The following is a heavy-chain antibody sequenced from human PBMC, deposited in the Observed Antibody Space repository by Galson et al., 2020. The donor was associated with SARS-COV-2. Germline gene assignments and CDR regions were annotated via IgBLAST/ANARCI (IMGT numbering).Heavy chain of an antibody. CDR2: IKSKTDGGTT. V-gene: IGHV3-15*01. CDR1: GFTFSNAW. J-gene: IGHJ6*03. D-gene: IGHD2-2*01. CDR3: TTEDSTSSPYYYYMDV. Sequence: GESLKISCAASGFTFSNAWMSWVRQAPGKGLEWVGRIKSKTDGGTTDYAAPVKGRFTISRDDSKNTLYLQMNSLKTEDTAVYYCTTEDSTSSPYYYYMDVGGKGTTVTVSS.